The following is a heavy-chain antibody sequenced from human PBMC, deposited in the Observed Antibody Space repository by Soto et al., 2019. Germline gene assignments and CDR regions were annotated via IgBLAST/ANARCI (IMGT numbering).Heavy chain of an antibody. Sequence: ASVKVSCKASGYTFTSYGISWVRQAPGQGLEWMGWISAYNGNTNYAQKLQGRVTMTTDTSTSTAYMELRSLRSDDTAVYYCARGRYFDDYYYYGMDVWGQGTTVTVSS. J-gene: IGHJ6*02. V-gene: IGHV1-18*01. CDR1: GYTFTSYG. CDR2: ISAYNGNT. D-gene: IGHD3-9*01. CDR3: ARGRYFDDYYYYGMDV.